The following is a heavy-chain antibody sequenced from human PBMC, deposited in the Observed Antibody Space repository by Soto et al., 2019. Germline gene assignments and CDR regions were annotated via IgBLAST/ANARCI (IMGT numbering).Heavy chain of an antibody. V-gene: IGHV3-33*06. Sequence: QVQLVESGGGVVQPGRSLRLSCAASGFTFSSYGMHWVRQAPGKGLEWVAVIWYDGRNKYHADSVKGRFTISRDNSKNTMYLQMNSLRAEATAVYYCAKYGSGSLQDWGQGTLVTVS. CDR1: GFTFSSYG. D-gene: IGHD3-10*01. J-gene: IGHJ4*02. CDR2: IWYDGRNK. CDR3: AKYGSGSLQD.